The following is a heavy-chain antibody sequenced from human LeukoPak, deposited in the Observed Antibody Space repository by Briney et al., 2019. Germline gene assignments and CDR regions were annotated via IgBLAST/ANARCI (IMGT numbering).Heavy chain of an antibody. V-gene: IGHV3-23*01. Sequence: GGSLRLSCAASGFIFSSYAMSWVRQAPGKGLEWVSAISDSGGNTYYADSVKGRFTISRDNSKNTLYLQMNNLRAEDTAVYYCAKDSGGGWNFFDYWSQGTLVTVSS. CDR3: AKDSGGGWNFFDY. CDR2: ISDSGGNT. J-gene: IGHJ4*02. D-gene: IGHD6-19*01. CDR1: GFIFSSYA.